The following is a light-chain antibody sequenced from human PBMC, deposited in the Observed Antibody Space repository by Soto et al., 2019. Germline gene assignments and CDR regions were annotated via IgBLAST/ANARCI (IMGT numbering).Light chain of an antibody. J-gene: IGKJ2*01. Sequence: DIQMTQSPSFLSASVGDRVAITCRASERISNWLAWYQQKPGKAPKVLIYDASRLQSGVPERFSGSGSGTEFTLTISSQHDDDTATYYCQQYKSYSYTFGQGTNLEI. CDR1: ERISNW. V-gene: IGKV1-5*01. CDR2: DAS. CDR3: QQYKSYSYT.